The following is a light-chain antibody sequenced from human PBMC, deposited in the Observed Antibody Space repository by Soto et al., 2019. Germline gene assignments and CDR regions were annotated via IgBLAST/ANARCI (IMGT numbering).Light chain of an antibody. CDR2: GAS. CDR1: QSVGSN. CDR3: QQYDNWPPLT. J-gene: IGKJ4*01. Sequence: ERVMTQSPATLSVSPGERATLSCRASQSVGSNLAWYQQKPGQAPRLLIYGASTRATGSPARFIGSGSGTEFTLTISSLQSEDFAVYYCQQYDNWPPLTFGGGTKVEIK. V-gene: IGKV3-15*01.